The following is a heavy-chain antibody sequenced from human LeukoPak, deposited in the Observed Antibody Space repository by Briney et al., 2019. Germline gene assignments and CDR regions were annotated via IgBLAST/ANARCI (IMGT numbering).Heavy chain of an antibody. V-gene: IGHV3-48*02. D-gene: IGHD5-12*01. Sequence: RGGSLTLSCAASGFTFGSFSMNWVRQAPGSGLEWVSYFTSSGRVMYHADSGRGPFTISTNNAKNSLYLGMNCLRDEDPGVYYCARDVRWLRFVFDNWGQGTLVTVSS. J-gene: IGHJ4*02. CDR1: GFTFGSFS. CDR3: ARDVRWLRFVFDN. CDR2: FTSSGRVM.